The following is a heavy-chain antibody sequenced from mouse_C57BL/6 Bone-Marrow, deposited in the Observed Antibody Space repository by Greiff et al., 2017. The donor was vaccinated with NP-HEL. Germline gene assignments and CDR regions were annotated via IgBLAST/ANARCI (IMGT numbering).Heavy chain of an antibody. Sequence: VQGVESGAELARPGASVKLSCKASGYTFTSYGISWVKQRTGQGLEWIGEIYPRSGNTYYNEKFKGKATLTADKSSSTAYMELRSLTSEDSAVYFCARSDPYYGSSYAWFAYWGQGTLVTVSA. V-gene: IGHV1-81*01. CDR1: GYTFTSYG. CDR2: IYPRSGNT. D-gene: IGHD1-1*01. J-gene: IGHJ3*01. CDR3: ARSDPYYGSSYAWFAY.